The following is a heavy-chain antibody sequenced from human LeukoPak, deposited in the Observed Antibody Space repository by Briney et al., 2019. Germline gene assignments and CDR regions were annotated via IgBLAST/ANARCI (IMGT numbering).Heavy chain of an antibody. V-gene: IGHV1-24*01. CDR2: FDPEDGDT. CDR1: GYTLTELS. D-gene: IGHD6-19*01. J-gene: IGHJ4*02. Sequence: GASVKVSCKVSGYTLTELSMHWVRQAPGKGLEWMGGFDPEDGDTIYAQKFQGRVSMTEDTSTDTAYMELSSLRSEDTAVYYCATGGREEQWLVTNFDYWGQGTLVTVSS. CDR3: ATGGREEQWLVTNFDY.